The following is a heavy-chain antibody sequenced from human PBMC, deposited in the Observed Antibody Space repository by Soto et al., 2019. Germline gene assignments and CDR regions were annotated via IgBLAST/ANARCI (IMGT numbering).Heavy chain of an antibody. CDR2: ISSSSSYI. J-gene: IGHJ4*02. CDR3: ARAHHYGSGSYHDY. Sequence: EVQLVESGGGLVKPGGSLRLSCAASGFTFSSYSMNWVRQAPGKGLEWVSSISSSSSYIYYADSVKGRFTISRDNAKNSRYLQMNSLRAEDTAVYYCARAHHYGSGSYHDYWGQGTLVTVSS. CDR1: GFTFSSYS. V-gene: IGHV3-21*01. D-gene: IGHD3-10*01.